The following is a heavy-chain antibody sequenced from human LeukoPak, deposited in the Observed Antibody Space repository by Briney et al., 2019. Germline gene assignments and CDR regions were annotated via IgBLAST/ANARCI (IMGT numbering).Heavy chain of an antibody. Sequence: ASVKVSCKASGYTFTSYYMHWVRQAPGQGLEWMGWMNPNSGNTGYAQKFQGRVTMTRNTSITTAYMELRSLKSDDTAVYYCAREDYYGSGSFSNWLDPWGQGTLVTVSS. CDR2: MNPNSGNT. V-gene: IGHV1-8*02. CDR3: AREDYYGSGSFSNWLDP. J-gene: IGHJ5*02. D-gene: IGHD3-10*01. CDR1: GYTFTSYY.